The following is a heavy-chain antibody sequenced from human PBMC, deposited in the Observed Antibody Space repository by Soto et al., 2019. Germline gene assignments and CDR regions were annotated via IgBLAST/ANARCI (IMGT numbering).Heavy chain of an antibody. CDR3: ASIYDSSGYYYGNNWFDP. J-gene: IGHJ5*02. Sequence: PSETLSLTCAVSGGSISSGGYSWSWIRQPPGKGLEWIGYIYHSGSTYYNPSLKSRVTISVDTSKNQFSLELSSVTAADTAVYYCASIYDSSGYYYGNNWFDPWGQGTLVTVSS. CDR2: IYHSGST. D-gene: IGHD3-22*01. V-gene: IGHV4-30-2*05. CDR1: GGSISSGGYS.